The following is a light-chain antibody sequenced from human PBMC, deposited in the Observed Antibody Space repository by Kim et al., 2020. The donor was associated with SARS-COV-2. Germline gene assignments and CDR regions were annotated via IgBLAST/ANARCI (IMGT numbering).Light chain of an antibody. CDR1: RTSIGSYY. CDR2: VDF. J-gene: IGLJ3*02. CDR3: QSYDSSLSDSWV. V-gene: IGLV1-40*01. Sequence: ITSCAGGRTSIGSYYVHGYQYHPGTAPTLVIYVDFDRPSGVPVRFPGSKSGTAASLAMTGLQGEDEADYYCQSYDSSLSDSWVFGGGTQLTVL.